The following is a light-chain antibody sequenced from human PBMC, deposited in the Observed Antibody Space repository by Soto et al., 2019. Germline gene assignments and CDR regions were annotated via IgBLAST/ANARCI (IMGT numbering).Light chain of an antibody. CDR2: DVS. CDR3: SSYTATRTVV. Sequence: QSALTQPASVSGSPGQSITIACTGTSSDVGGYNHVSWYQVHPGKAPRLVIYDVSIRRPAVSDRFSGSTTGNTASLTISGLQAEDEADYYCSSYTATRTVVFGGGTQLTVL. J-gene: IGLJ3*02. V-gene: IGLV2-14*03. CDR1: SSDVGGYNH.